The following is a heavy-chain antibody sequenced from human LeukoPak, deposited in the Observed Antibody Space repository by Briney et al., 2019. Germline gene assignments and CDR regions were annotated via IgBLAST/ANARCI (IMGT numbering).Heavy chain of an antibody. CDR2: INPSGGST. J-gene: IGHJ4*02. CDR1: GYTFTSYY. V-gene: IGHV1-46*01. Sequence: ASVKVSFKASGYTFTSYYMHWVREAPGQGLEWMGIINPSGGSTSYAQKFQGRVTMTRDTSTSTVYMELSSLRSEDTAVYYCARDRALYGDQYYFDYWGQGTLVTVSS. CDR3: ARDRALYGDQYYFDY. D-gene: IGHD4-17*01.